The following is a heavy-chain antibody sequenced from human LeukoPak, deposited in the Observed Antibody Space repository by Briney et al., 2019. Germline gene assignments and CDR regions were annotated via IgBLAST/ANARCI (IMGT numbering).Heavy chain of an antibody. CDR3: AELGITMIGGV. V-gene: IGHV3-23*01. J-gene: IGHJ6*04. CDR2: ISGSGGNT. Sequence: GGSLRLSCAASGFTFSNYAMNWVRQAPGKGLEWVSAISGSGGNTYYADSVKGRFTISRDNSKNTLYLQMNSLRAEGSAVYYCAELGITMIGGVWGKGTTVTISS. CDR1: GFTFSNYA. D-gene: IGHD3-10*02.